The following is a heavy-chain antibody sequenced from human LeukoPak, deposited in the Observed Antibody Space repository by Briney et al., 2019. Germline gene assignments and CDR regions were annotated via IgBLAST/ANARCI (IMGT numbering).Heavy chain of an antibody. CDR2: IYYSGST. CDR3: ARDTVTPGYFDY. CDR1: GGSISSYY. D-gene: IGHD4-17*01. V-gene: IGHV4-59*01. Sequence: SETLSLTCTVSGGSISSYYWRWLRQPTGKGMEWIGYIYYSGSTNYNPSLKSRVTISVDTSKNQFSLKLSSVTAADTAVYHCARDTVTPGYFDYWGQGTLVTVSS. J-gene: IGHJ4*02.